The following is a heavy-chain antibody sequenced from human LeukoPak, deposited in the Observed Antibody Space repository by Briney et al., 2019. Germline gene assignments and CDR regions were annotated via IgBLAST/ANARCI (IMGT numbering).Heavy chain of an antibody. J-gene: IGHJ3*02. CDR2: TTGSGVTT. V-gene: IGHV3-23*01. CDR3: AKHSVGATVGWDAFDI. D-gene: IGHD1-26*01. Sequence: GGSLRLSCAASGLLFSDYAMSWVRQAPGKGLEWVAVTTGSGVTTYYADFFKGRFTISRDNSKNTLSLQMDSLRGEDTGVYYCAKHSVGATVGWDAFDIWGQGTLVTVSS. CDR1: GLLFSDYA.